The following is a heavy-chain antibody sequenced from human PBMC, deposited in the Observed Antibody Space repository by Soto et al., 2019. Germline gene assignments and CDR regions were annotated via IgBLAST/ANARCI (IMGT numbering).Heavy chain of an antibody. Sequence: GASVKVSCKVSGYTLTELSMHWVRQAPGKGLEWMGGFDPEDGETIYAQKFQGRVTMTEDTSTDTAYMELSSLRSEDTAVYYCATVGRGIAVAGTVVAYYYYGMDVWGQGTTVTVS. CDR3: ATVGRGIAVAGTVVAYYYYGMDV. V-gene: IGHV1-24*01. J-gene: IGHJ6*02. CDR2: FDPEDGET. CDR1: GYTLTELS. D-gene: IGHD6-19*01.